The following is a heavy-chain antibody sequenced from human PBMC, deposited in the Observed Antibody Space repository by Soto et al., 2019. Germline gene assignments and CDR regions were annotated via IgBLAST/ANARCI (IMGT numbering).Heavy chain of an antibody. Sequence: VHVSCKASRFTVTISDVQWVRQARGQLLEWIGWIVVGSGNANYAQKFQERVTITRDMSTSTAYMELSSLRSEDTAVYYCAADPYSGYDLPYWGQGTLVTVSS. V-gene: IGHV1-58*01. J-gene: IGHJ4*02. CDR3: AADPYSGYDLPY. D-gene: IGHD5-12*01. CDR2: IVVGSGNA. CDR1: RFTVTISD.